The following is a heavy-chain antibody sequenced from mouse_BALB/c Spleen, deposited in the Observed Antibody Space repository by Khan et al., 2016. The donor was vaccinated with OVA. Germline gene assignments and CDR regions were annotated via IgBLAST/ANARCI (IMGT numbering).Heavy chain of an antibody. J-gene: IGHJ3*01. Sequence: EVHLVESGGDLVKPGGSLKLSCAASGFTFSSYSMSWVRQTPDKRLEWVATISSDGDYTYYPDSVKGRFTISRDNAKKTLYLQMSSLKSEDTAMYYCASHLTGSFAYWGQGTLVTVSA. CDR1: GFTFSSYS. D-gene: IGHD4-1*01. V-gene: IGHV5-6*01. CDR3: ASHLTGSFAY. CDR2: ISSDGDYT.